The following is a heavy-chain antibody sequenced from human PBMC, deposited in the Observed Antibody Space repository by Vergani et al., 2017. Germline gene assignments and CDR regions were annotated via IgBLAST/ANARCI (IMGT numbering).Heavy chain of an antibody. CDR2: IYYSGST. D-gene: IGHD3-10*01. CDR1: GGSISSSSYY. J-gene: IGHJ4*02. CDR3: ARDLKLAYYGSGCDY. V-gene: IGHV4-39*07. Sequence: QLQLQESGPGLVKPSETLSLTCTVSGGSISSSSYYWGWIRQPPGKGLEWIGRIYYSGSTYYNQSLKSRVTISVDTSKNQFSLKLSSVTAADTAVYYCARDLKLAYYGSGCDYWGQGTLVTVSS.